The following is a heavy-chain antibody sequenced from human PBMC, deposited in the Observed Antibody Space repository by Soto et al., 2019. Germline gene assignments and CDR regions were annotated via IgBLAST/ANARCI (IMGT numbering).Heavy chain of an antibody. CDR2: ISAYNGNT. V-gene: IGHV1-18*01. Sequence: QVQLVQSGAEVKKPGASVKVSCKASGYTFTSYGISWVRQAPGQGLEWMGWISAYNGNTNYAQKLQGRVSMTTDTSTSTAYKAVRRVRSDGTVVYYCARDWGGSGGSCYPGAFDIWGRGTMVTVSS. J-gene: IGHJ3*02. CDR3: ARDWGGSGGSCYPGAFDI. D-gene: IGHD2-15*01. CDR1: GYTFTSYG.